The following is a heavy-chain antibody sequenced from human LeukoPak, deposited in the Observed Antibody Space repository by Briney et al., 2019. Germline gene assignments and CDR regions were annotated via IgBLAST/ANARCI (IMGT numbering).Heavy chain of an antibody. CDR3: ARVALIGWYVDY. CDR2: IYYSGST. Sequence: PSETLSLTCTVSGGSISSSSYYWGWIRQPPGKGLEWIGSIYYSGSTYYNPSLKSRVTISVDTSKNQFSLKLRSVTAADTAVYYCARVALIGWYVDYWGQGTLVTVSS. CDR1: GGSISSSSYY. D-gene: IGHD6-19*01. V-gene: IGHV4-39*01. J-gene: IGHJ4*02.